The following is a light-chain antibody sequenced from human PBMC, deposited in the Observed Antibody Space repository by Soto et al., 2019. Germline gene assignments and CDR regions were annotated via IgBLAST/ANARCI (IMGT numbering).Light chain of an antibody. J-gene: IGKJ1*01. CDR1: QNIRSY. Sequence: DIQMTQSPSSLSASVGDRVTITCRASQNIRSYLNWYQQKPGKAPQLLIYATSSLQTGVPSRFSASGSGTDFSLVINDLQPEDSATYYCQQGYSSRWTSGRGTKVDIK. CDR2: ATS. V-gene: IGKV1-39*01. CDR3: QQGYSSRWT.